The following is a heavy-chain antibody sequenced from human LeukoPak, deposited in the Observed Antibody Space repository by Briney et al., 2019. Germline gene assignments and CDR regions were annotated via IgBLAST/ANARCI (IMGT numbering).Heavy chain of an antibody. V-gene: IGHV3-48*03. CDR2: ISSSGSTI. J-gene: IGHJ4*02. CDR1: GFTFSSYE. CDR3: AREARKRTTMVRGPYYFDY. D-gene: IGHD3-10*01. Sequence: GGSLRLSCAASGFTFSSYEMNWVRQAPGKGLEWVSYISSSGSTIYYADSVKGRFTISRDNAKNSLYLQMNSLRAEGTAVYYCAREARKRTTMVRGPYYFDYWGQGTLVTVSS.